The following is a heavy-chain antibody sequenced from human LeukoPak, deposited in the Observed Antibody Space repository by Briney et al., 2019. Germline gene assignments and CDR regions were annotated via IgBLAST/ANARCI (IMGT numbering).Heavy chain of an antibody. Sequence: GGSLRLSCATSGFSFDDYAMNWVRQAPGKGLEWVSGINWNGDSTGYADSVKGRFTVSRDNAKNSPFLHMNSLRPEDSAFYYCARLTATSWIRVSGEDYWGQGTLVTVSS. V-gene: IGHV3-20*04. CDR1: GFSFDDYA. CDR2: INWNGDST. CDR3: ARLTATSWIRVSGEDY. D-gene: IGHD5-18*01. J-gene: IGHJ4*02.